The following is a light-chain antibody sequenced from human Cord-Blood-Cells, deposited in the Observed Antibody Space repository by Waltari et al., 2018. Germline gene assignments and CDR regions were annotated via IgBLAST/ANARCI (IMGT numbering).Light chain of an antibody. J-gene: IGLJ2*01. CDR1: KLGDKY. CDR2: QDS. Sequence: SYELTQPPSVSVSPGQTASITCSGDKLGDKYACWYQQKPGQSPVLVIYQDSKRPSGIPERFSGSTSGNTASLTISGRQAEDEADYYCCSYAGSSLVVFGGGTKLTVL. CDR3: CSYAGSSLVV. V-gene: IGLV3-1*01.